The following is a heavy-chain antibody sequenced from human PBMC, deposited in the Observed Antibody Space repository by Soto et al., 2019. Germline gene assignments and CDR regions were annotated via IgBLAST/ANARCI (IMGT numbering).Heavy chain of an antibody. CDR2: ISYDGSNK. V-gene: IGHV3-30*18. Sequence: GGSLRLSCAASGFTFSSYAMHWVRQAPGKGLEWVAVISYDGSNKYYADSVKGRFTISRDNSKNTLYLQMNSLRAEDTAVYYYAKGETYYYDSIGYYQFDCWGQGTLVTVSS. CDR3: AKGETYYYDSIGYYQFDC. CDR1: GFTFSSYA. D-gene: IGHD3-22*01. J-gene: IGHJ4*02.